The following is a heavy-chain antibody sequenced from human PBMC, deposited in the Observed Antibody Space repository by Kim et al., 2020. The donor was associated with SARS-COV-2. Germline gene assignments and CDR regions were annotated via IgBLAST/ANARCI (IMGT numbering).Heavy chain of an antibody. CDR1: GLSFSGFW. Sequence: GGSLRLSCSASGLSFSGFWMSWVRQAPGKGLEWVAKIKQDGTEKYYLDSVEGRFTISRDNAKNSLYLQMNSLRAEDTAVYYCAAGRGYYLGGPGTLVTVS. D-gene: IGHD3-10*01. J-gene: IGHJ4*02. CDR2: IKQDGTEK. V-gene: IGHV3-7*03. CDR3: AAGRGYYL.